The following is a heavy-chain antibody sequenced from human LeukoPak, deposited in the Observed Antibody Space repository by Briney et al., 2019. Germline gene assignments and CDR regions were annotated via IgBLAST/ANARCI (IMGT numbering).Heavy chain of an antibody. D-gene: IGHD2-2*01. Sequence: ASVRISCKASGYTLSDYYMHWVRQAPGQGLEWMGRIQPSTGDTKYAQKFQGRVTMTRDTSINTAYMEVSSLRSDDTAVYYCARDPAYRGFDPWGQGTLVTVSS. CDR2: IQPSTGDT. CDR1: GYTLSDYY. CDR3: ARDPAYRGFDP. J-gene: IGHJ5*02. V-gene: IGHV1-2*06.